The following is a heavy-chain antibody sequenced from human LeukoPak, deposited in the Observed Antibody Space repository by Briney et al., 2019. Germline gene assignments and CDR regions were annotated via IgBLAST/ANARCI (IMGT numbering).Heavy chain of an antibody. CDR1: GFTVSSNY. CDR2: IYSGGST. D-gene: IGHD3-3*01. V-gene: IGHV3-53*01. CDR3: ARDKGTDYDFWSGQYYYYGMDV. Sequence: PGGSLRLSCAASGFTVSSNYMSWVRQAPGKGLEWVSVIYSGGSTYYADSVKGRFTISRDNSKNTLYLQMNSLRAEDTAMYYCARDKGTDYDFWSGQYYYYGMDVWGQGTTVTVSS. J-gene: IGHJ6*02.